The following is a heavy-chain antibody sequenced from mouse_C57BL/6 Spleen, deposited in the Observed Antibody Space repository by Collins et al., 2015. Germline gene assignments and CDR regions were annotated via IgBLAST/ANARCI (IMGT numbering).Heavy chain of an antibody. CDR2: IRSKSNNYAT. CDR1: GFSFNTYA. Sequence: EVQLVXPGGGLVQPKGSLKLSCAASGFSFNTYAMNWVRQAPGKGLEWVARIRSKSNNYATYYADSVKDRFTISRDDSESMLYVQMNNLKTEDTAMYYCVRQVDAMDYWGQGTSVTVSS. CDR3: VRQVDAMDY. J-gene: IGHJ4*01. D-gene: IGHD1-1*01. V-gene: IGHV10-1*01.